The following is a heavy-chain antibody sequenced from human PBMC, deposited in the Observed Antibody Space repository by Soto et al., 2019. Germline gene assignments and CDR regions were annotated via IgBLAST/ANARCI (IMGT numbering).Heavy chain of an antibody. CDR3: ARDNLGYCSSTSCYIVGWFDP. V-gene: IGHV3-11*01. D-gene: IGHD2-2*02. CDR2: ISSSGSTI. J-gene: IGHJ5*02. Sequence: GGSLRLSCAASGFTFSDYYMSWIRQAPGKGLEWVSYISSSGSTIYYADSVKGRFTISRDNAKNSLYLQMNSLRAEDTAVYYCARDNLGYCSSTSCYIVGWFDPWGQGTLVTVSS. CDR1: GFTFSDYY.